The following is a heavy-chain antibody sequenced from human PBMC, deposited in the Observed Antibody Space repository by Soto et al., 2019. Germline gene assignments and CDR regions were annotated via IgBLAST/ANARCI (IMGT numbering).Heavy chain of an antibody. V-gene: IGHV3-23*01. CDR3: AKVRDTSMDMNFES. Sequence: GGSLRLSCTAFGFTFSRYAMNWVRQAPGKGLEWVSTFDNSDGRTYYTDSVKGRFTISRDNSRNTLFLQMDSLRPEDTAVYYCAKVRDTSMDMNFESWGRGTLVTV. CDR2: FDNSDGRT. J-gene: IGHJ4*02. D-gene: IGHD5-18*01. CDR1: GFTFSRYA.